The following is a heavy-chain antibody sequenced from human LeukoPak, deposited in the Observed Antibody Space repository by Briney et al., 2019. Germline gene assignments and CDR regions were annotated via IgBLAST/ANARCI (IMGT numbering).Heavy chain of an antibody. D-gene: IGHD6-19*01. CDR2: IYYSGST. J-gene: IGHJ4*02. Sequence: SETLSLTCTVSGGSISSSSYYWGWIRQPPGKGLEWIGSIYYSGSTNYNPSLKSRVTISVDTSKNQFSLKLSSVTAADTAVYYCARSRIAVAGTTVDYWGQGTLVTVSS. CDR3: ARSRIAVAGTTVDY. V-gene: IGHV4-39*07. CDR1: GGSISSSSYY.